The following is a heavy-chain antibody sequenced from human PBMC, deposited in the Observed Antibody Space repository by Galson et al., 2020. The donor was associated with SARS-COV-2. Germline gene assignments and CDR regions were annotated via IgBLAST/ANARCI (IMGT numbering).Heavy chain of an antibody. J-gene: IGHJ4*02. CDR1: GFTVSSYF. CDR2: IYSGGIT. D-gene: IGHD2-21*02. CDR3: ARGPEVTAMDY. Sequence: TGGSLRLSCAASGFTVSSYFMSWVRQAPGKGLEWVSVIYSGGITYYADSVKGRFTISRDNSKNTLYLQMNSLRAEDTAVYYCARGPEVTAMDYWGQGTLVTVSS. V-gene: IGHV3-66*01.